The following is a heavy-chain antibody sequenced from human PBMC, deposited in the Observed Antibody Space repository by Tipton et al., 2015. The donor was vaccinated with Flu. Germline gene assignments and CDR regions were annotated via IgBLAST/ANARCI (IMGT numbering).Heavy chain of an antibody. D-gene: IGHD3-16*01. CDR3: AREWGDAFDI. CDR2: IYYSGSI. CDR1: GGSISSHY. J-gene: IGHJ3*02. Sequence: LRLSCTVSGGSISSHYWSWIRQPPGKGLEWIGYIYYSGSISYNPSLKSRVTISVDTSKNHFSLKLSSVTAADTAVYYCAREWGDAFDIWGQGTMVTVSS. V-gene: IGHV4-59*11.